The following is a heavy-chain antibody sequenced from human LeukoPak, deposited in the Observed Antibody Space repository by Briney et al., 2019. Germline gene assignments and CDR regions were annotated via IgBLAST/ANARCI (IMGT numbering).Heavy chain of an antibody. CDR2: INHSGST. V-gene: IGHV4-34*01. CDR3: ARGTSLTSVDY. J-gene: IGHJ4*02. D-gene: IGHD3-9*01. Sequence: SETLSLTCAVYGGSFSGYYWSWIRQPPGKGLEWIGEINHSGSTNYNPSLKSRVTISVDTSKNQFSLKLSSVTAADTAVYYCARGTSLTSVDYWGQGALVTVSS. CDR1: GGSFSGYY.